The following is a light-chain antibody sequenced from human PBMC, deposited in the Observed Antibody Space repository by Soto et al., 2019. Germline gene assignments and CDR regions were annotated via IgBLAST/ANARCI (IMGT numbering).Light chain of an antibody. CDR1: SSDVGGYNY. Sequence: QSLLTQPPSASGSPGQSVTISCTGTSSDVGGYNYVSWYQQHPGKAPKLMIYEVSKRPSGVPDRFSGSKSGNTASLTVSGLQAEDEADYYCSSYAGSNNLLFGTVTKVTVL. J-gene: IGLJ1*01. CDR2: EVS. V-gene: IGLV2-8*01. CDR3: SSYAGSNNLL.